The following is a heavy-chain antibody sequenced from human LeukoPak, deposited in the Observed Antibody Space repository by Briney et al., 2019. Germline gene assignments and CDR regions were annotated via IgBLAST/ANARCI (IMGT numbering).Heavy chain of an antibody. D-gene: IGHD3-9*01. CDR2: INPSGGST. Sequence: ASVKVSCKASGYTFTSYYMHWVRQAPGQGLEWMGIINPSGGSTSYAQKFQGRVTMTTDTSTSTAYMELRSLRSDDTAVYYCARGGQVDDNLSGYSFWGQGTLVTVSS. V-gene: IGHV1-46*01. J-gene: IGHJ4*02. CDR3: ARGGQVDDNLSGYSF. CDR1: GYTFTSYY.